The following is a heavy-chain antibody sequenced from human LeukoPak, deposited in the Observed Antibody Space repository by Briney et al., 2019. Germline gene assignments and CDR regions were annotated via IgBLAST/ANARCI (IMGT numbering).Heavy chain of an antibody. CDR3: AKDSPPGYSSSWYV. J-gene: IGHJ4*02. CDR2: ISYDENKK. Sequence: GGSLRLSCAASGFTFSSYAMHWVRQAPGKGLEWVAVISYDENKKYYTESVKGRFTISRDNSKRTLYLHMNSLSAEDSAVYYCAKDSPPGYSSSWYVWGQGTLVTVSS. V-gene: IGHV3-30*04. D-gene: IGHD6-13*01. CDR1: GFTFSSYA.